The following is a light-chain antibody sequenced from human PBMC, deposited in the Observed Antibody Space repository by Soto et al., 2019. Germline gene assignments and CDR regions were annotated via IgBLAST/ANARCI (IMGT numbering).Light chain of an antibody. V-gene: IGLV4-69*01. Sequence: QPVLTQSPSASASLGASVKLTCTLSSGHSSYAIAWHQQQSEKGPRYLMKLNSDGSHSKGDGIPDRFSGSSSGAERYLTISSLQSEDEADYYCQTWGTGIHVFGTGTQLTVL. CDR3: QTWGTGIHV. CDR2: LNSDGSH. CDR1: SGHSSYA. J-gene: IGLJ7*01.